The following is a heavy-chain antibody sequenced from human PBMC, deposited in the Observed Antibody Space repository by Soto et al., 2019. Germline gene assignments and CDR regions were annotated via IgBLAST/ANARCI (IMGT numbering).Heavy chain of an antibody. CDR2: IKQDGSEK. J-gene: IGHJ4*02. CDR1: GFTFSSYW. CDR3: AREGFDIDTPAFDY. V-gene: IGHV3-7*01. Sequence: SLRLSCAASGFTFSSYWMSWVRQAPGKGLEWVANIKQDGSEKYYVDSVKGRFTISRDNAKNSLYLQMNSLRAEDTAVYYCAREGFDIDTPAFDYWGQGTPVTVSS. D-gene: IGHD2-15*01.